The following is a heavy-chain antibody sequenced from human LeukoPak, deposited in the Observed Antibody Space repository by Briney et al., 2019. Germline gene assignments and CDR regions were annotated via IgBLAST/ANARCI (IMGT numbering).Heavy chain of an antibody. Sequence: GGSLRLSCAASGFTFSSYSMNWVRQAPGKGLEWVSSISSSSSYIYYADSVKGRFTISRDNAKNSLYLQMNSLRAEDTAVYYCAKDQRDGYDYPYYFDYWGQGTLVTVSS. D-gene: IGHD5-24*01. CDR2: ISSSSSYI. CDR1: GFTFSSYS. V-gene: IGHV3-21*04. CDR3: AKDQRDGYDYPYYFDY. J-gene: IGHJ4*02.